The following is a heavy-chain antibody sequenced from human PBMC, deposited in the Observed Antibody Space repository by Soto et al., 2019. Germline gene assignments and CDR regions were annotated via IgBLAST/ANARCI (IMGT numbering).Heavy chain of an antibody. CDR3: ARSSGYATPLDQ. V-gene: IGHV4-59*12. CDR1: GGSIDNFC. CDR2: IYFRGTT. D-gene: IGHD3-22*01. Sequence: QVQLQESGPGLVKPSETLSLTCAVSGGSIDNFCWSWIRQPPGKPLEWIGYIYFRGTTYYHPSLDSRVTISLDASKNQFSLNLSSMTAADTAVYYCARSSGYATPLDQWGQGTLVTVSS. J-gene: IGHJ4*02.